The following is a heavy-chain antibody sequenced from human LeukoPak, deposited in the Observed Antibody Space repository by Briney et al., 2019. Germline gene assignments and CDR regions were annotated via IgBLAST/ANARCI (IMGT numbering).Heavy chain of an antibody. CDR3: TTDSPNLRSFDAFDI. Sequence: PGGSLRLSCAASGFTFSNAWMSWVRQAPGKGLEWVGRIKSKTDGGTTDYAAPVKGRFTISRDDSKNTLYLQMNSLKTEDTAVYYCTTDSPNLRSFDAFDIWGQGTMVTVSS. CDR1: GFTFSNAW. V-gene: IGHV3-15*01. CDR2: IKSKTDGGTT. D-gene: IGHD3-3*01. J-gene: IGHJ3*02.